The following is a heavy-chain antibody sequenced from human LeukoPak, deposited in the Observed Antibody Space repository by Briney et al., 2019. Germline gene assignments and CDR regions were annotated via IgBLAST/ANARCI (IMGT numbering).Heavy chain of an antibody. CDR1: GGSFSNYY. Sequence: PSETLSLTCSVSGGSFSNYYWNWIRQPAGKGLEYIGRIYTSGTTNYNPSLKSRVTLSVDTSNNQFSLKLSSVTAADTAVYYCARGTIVAPYIDYWGQGTLVTVSS. V-gene: IGHV4-4*07. CDR2: IYTSGTT. CDR3: ARGTIVAPYIDY. J-gene: IGHJ4*02. D-gene: IGHD5-12*01.